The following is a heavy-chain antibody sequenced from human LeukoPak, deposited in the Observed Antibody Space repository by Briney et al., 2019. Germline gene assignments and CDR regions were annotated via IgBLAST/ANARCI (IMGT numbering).Heavy chain of an antibody. Sequence: GGSLRLSCAASGFTFSSYGMSWVRQAPGKGLEWVSAISGSGGSTYYADSVKGRFTISRDNAKNSLYLQMNSLRAEDTAVYYCARDHIDRRGGKNNWFDPWGQGTLVTVSS. CDR3: ARDHIDRRGGKNNWFDP. J-gene: IGHJ5*02. V-gene: IGHV3-23*01. CDR1: GFTFSSYG. D-gene: IGHD4-23*01. CDR2: ISGSGGST.